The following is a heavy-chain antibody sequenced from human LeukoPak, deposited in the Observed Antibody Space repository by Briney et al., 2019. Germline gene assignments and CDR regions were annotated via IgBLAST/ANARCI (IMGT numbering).Heavy chain of an antibody. CDR3: ASPTTFRGSGLDY. CDR1: GGTFSSYA. V-gene: IGHV1-69*05. J-gene: IGHJ4*02. Sequence: SVKVSCKASGGTFSSYAISWVRQAPRQGLEWMGRIIPIFGTANYAQKFQGRVTITTDESTSTAYMELSSLRSEDTAVYYCASPTTFRGSGLDYWGQGTLVTVSS. D-gene: IGHD3-3*01. CDR2: IIPIFGTA.